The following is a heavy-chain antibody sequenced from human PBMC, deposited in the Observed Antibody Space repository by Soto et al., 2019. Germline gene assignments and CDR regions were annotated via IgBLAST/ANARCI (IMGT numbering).Heavy chain of an antibody. J-gene: IGHJ6*03. V-gene: IGHV3-33*01. CDR3: ARDSKNQQLVTHHYYYYYYMDV. CDR1: GFTFSSYG. CDR2: IWYDGSNK. D-gene: IGHD6-6*01. Sequence: GGSLRLSCAASGFTFSSYGMHWVRQAPGKGLEWVAVIWYDGSNKYYADSVKGRFTISRDNSKNTLYLQMNSLRAEDTAVYYCARDSKNQQLVTHHYYYYYYMDVWGKGTTVTVSS.